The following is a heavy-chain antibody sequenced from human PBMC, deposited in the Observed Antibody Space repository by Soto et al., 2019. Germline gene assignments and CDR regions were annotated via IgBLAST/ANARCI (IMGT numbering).Heavy chain of an antibody. J-gene: IGHJ4*02. CDR1: GFTFSTYW. CDR2: IKEDGSEK. Sequence: EVQLVESGGGLVQPGGSLRLSCEVSGFTFSTYWMSWVRQAPGKGLEWVANIKEDGSEKYYLDSVKGRFTIYRDNAKNSLYLQMNSLRAEDTAVYYCARDKVVGPTTLDYWGQGTLVTVSS. CDR3: ARDKVVGPTTLDY. V-gene: IGHV3-7*03. D-gene: IGHD1-26*01.